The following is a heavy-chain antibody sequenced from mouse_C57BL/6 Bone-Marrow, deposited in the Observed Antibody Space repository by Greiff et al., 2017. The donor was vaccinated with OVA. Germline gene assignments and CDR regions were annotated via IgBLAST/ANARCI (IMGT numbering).Heavy chain of an antibody. V-gene: IGHV1-69*01. D-gene: IGHD4-1*01. CDR2: IDPSDSYT. Sequence: QVQLQQPGAELVMPGASVKLSCKASGYTFTSYWMHWVKQRPGQGLEWIGEIDPSDSYTNYNQKFKGKSTLTVDKSSSTAYMQLSSLTSEDSAVYYCAREDWDEYCDVWGTGTTVTVSS. J-gene: IGHJ1*03. CDR1: GYTFTSYW. CDR3: AREDWDEYCDV.